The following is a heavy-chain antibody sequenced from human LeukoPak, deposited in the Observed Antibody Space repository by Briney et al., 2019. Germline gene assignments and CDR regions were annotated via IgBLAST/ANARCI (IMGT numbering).Heavy chain of an antibody. CDR2: ISYSGST. J-gene: IGHJ3*02. Sequence: SETLSLTCTVSGGSVSSGSYYWSWIRQPPGKGLEWIGHISYSGSTHYNPSLESRVTISIDTSKNHFSLKLSSVTAADPAIYYCASGIVGATYSSIDIWGQGTMVTVSS. CDR1: GGSVSSGSYY. D-gene: IGHD1-26*01. V-gene: IGHV4-61*03. CDR3: ASGIVGATYSSIDI.